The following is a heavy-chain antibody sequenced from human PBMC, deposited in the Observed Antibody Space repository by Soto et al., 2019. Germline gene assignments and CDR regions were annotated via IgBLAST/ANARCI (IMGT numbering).Heavy chain of an antibody. J-gene: IGHJ4*02. Sequence: QVQLVESGGGVVQPGRSLRLSCAASGFTFSNSGMHWVRQAPGKGLEWVAVIWYDGRNTYYADSVKGRFTISRDNSRNTLYLQMNSLRAGDTAVYYCARAGCSGGSCYPDYWGQGTLVTVSS. V-gene: IGHV3-33*01. CDR1: GFTFSNSG. CDR3: ARAGCSGGSCYPDY. CDR2: IWYDGRNT. D-gene: IGHD2-15*01.